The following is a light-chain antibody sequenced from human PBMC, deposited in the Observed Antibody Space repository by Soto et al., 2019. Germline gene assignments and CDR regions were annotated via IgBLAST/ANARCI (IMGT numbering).Light chain of an antibody. J-gene: IGKJ4*01. V-gene: IGKV3-20*01. Sequence: EIVLTQSPGTLSLSPGERATLSCRASQSVSSSYLAWYQQKPGQAPRLLIYGASSRATGIPDRFSGSGSGTDFTLTISRLQSEDFAVYYCQQYSKWPLTFGGGTKVDIK. CDR1: QSVSSSY. CDR3: QQYSKWPLT. CDR2: GAS.